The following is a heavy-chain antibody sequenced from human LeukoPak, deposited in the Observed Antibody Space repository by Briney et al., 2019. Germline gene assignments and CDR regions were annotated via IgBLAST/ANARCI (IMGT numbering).Heavy chain of an antibody. D-gene: IGHD2-15*01. J-gene: IGHJ4*02. CDR3: ARAPRRYCSGGSCYTGAFDY. Sequence: SETLSLTCAVYGGSFSGYYWSWIRQPPGKGLEWIGEINHSGSTNYSPSLKSRVTISVDTSKNQFSLKRSSVTAADTAVYYCARAPRRYCSGGSCYTGAFDYWGQGTLVTVSS. CDR1: GGSFSGYY. CDR2: INHSGST. V-gene: IGHV4-34*01.